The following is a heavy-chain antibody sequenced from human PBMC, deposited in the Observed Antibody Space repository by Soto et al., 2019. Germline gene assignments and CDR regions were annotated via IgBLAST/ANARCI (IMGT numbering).Heavy chain of an antibody. CDR2: ISSSSSYI. D-gene: IGHD1-26*01. CDR3: AKGTGRGNDAFDI. V-gene: IGHV3-21*04. Sequence: GGSLRLSCAASGFTFSSYSMNWVRQAPGKGLEWVSSISSSSSYIYYADSVKGRFTISRDNSKNTLYLQMNSLRAEDTAVYYCAKGTGRGNDAFDIWGQGTMVTVSS. J-gene: IGHJ3*02. CDR1: GFTFSSYS.